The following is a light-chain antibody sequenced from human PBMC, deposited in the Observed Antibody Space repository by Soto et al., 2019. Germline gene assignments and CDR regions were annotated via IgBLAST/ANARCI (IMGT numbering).Light chain of an antibody. V-gene: IGKV3-15*01. CDR3: QQYNNWPRT. CDR2: GAS. J-gene: IGKJ1*01. CDR1: QSVSSN. Sequence: EIVMTQSPATLSVSPGERATLSCRASQSVSSNLAWYQQKPGQAPRLLIYGASTRATGIPARFSGSGSGTDFTLTISSLQSEDFVVYYCQQYNNWPRTFSQGTKVEIK.